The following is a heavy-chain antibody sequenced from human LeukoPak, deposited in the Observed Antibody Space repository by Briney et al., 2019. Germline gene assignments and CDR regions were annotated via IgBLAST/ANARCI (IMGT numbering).Heavy chain of an antibody. D-gene: IGHD2-15*01. J-gene: IGHJ4*02. V-gene: IGHV3-7*03. CDR2: IKKDGSEK. CDR3: TTDTWYSAGH. CDR1: GFIFSGSW. Sequence: GGSLRLSCTASGFIFSGSWMTWIRQAPGKGMEWVAIIKKDGSEKYYVDSMKGRFTISSDNAKNSLFLQMNSLRAEDTAIYYCTTDTWYSAGHWGQGILVTVSS.